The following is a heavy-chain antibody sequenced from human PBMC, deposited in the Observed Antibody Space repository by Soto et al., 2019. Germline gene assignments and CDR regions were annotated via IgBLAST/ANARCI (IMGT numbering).Heavy chain of an antibody. CDR2: INPNSGGT. J-gene: IGHJ4*02. V-gene: IGHV1-2*04. CDR1: GYTFTGYY. CDR3: VREMYSSSSHTHFDY. Sequence: GXSVKGSCKASGYTFTGYYMHWVRQAPGQGLEWMGWINPNSGGTNYAQKFQGWVTMTRDTSISTAYMELSRLRSDDTAVYYCVREMYSSSSHTHFDYWGQGTLVTVYS. D-gene: IGHD6-6*01.